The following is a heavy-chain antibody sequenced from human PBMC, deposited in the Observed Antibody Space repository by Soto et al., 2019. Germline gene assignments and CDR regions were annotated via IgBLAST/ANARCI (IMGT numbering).Heavy chain of an antibody. V-gene: IGHV4-59*01. CDR3: ARGNDYGDYGHNWFDP. D-gene: IGHD4-17*01. CDR1: GGSISSYY. Sequence: SETLSLTCTVSGGSISSYYWSWIRQPPGKGLEWIGYIYYSGSTNYNPSLKSRVTISVDTSKNQFSLKLSSVTAAYTAVYYCARGNDYGDYGHNWFDPWGQGTLVTVSS. J-gene: IGHJ5*02. CDR2: IYYSGST.